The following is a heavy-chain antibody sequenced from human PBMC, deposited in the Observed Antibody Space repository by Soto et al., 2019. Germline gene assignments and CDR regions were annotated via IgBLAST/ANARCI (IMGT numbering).Heavy chain of an antibody. V-gene: IGHV3-30*18. Sequence: QVQVVESGGGVVQPGRSLRLSCAASGFTFSYYGMHWVRQAPGKGLEWVAVISYDGSNKHYADSVKGRFTISRDNSKNTLSLQMNSRRAEDTAVYYCAKGSGGSSGWYNFDCWGQGTLVTVSS. CDR2: ISYDGSNK. CDR1: GFTFSYYG. D-gene: IGHD6-19*01. J-gene: IGHJ4*02. CDR3: AKGSGGSSGWYNFDC.